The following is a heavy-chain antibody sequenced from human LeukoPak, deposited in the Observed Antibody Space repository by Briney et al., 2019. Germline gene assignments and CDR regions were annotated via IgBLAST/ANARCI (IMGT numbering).Heavy chain of an antibody. J-gene: IGHJ3*02. CDR3: GRSRIVVVHDAFDI. CDR1: GFTFSSYE. Sequence: PWGSLRLSCAASGFTFSSYEMNWVRQAPGKGLEWPSYTSSSGSTIYYADSVKGRFTISRDNAKNSLYLQMNSLRAEDTAVYYCGRSRIVVVHDAFDIWGQGTMVTVSS. V-gene: IGHV3-48*03. D-gene: IGHD3-22*01. CDR2: TSSSGSTI.